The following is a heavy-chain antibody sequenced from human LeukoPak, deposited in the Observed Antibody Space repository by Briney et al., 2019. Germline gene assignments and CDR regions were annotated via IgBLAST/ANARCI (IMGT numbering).Heavy chain of an antibody. J-gene: IGHJ3*02. V-gene: IGHV5-51*01. D-gene: IGHD3-22*01. Sequence: GESLKISCKASGSSFTSYWIGWVRQMPGKGLEWMGIMYPGDSDTRYSPSFQGQVTISADKSISTAYLQWSSLKASDTAMYYCARDYYDSSGYSRDAFDIWGQGTMVTVSS. CDR2: MYPGDSDT. CDR3: ARDYYDSSGYSRDAFDI. CDR1: GSSFTSYW.